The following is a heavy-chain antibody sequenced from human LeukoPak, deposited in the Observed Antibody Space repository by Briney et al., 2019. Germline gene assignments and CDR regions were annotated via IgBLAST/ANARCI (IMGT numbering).Heavy chain of an antibody. CDR1: GGSISSGGYY. D-gene: IGHD6-6*01. CDR2: IYHSGST. V-gene: IGHV4-61*08. CDR3: ARGGAARLHFQN. J-gene: IGHJ1*01. Sequence: SETLSLTCTVSGGSISSGGYYWSWIRQPPGKGLEWIGYIYHSGSTNYNPSLQSRVTISVDTSKNQFSLNLNSVTAADTAVYYCARGGAARLHFQNWGQGTLVTVSS.